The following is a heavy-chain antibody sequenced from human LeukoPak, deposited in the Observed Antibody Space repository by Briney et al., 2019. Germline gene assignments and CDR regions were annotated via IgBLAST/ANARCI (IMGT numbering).Heavy chain of an antibody. CDR3: ARDLVVDATMIFFDY. CDR1: GYTFTSFG. J-gene: IGHJ4*02. CDR2: ISAYNGNI. V-gene: IGHV1-18*01. D-gene: IGHD3/OR15-3a*01. Sequence: ASVKVSCKASGYTFTSFGISWVRQAPGQGLEWMGWISAYNGNINYAQKLQGRVTMTTDISTSTAYMEVRSLRSEDTAGYYCARDLVVDATMIFFDYWGQGSVVTVSS.